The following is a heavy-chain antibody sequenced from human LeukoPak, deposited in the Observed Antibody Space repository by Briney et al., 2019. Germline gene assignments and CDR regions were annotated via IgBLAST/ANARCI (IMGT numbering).Heavy chain of an antibody. CDR1: GYTFTSYY. V-gene: IGHV1-46*01. J-gene: IGHJ4*02. CDR3: AKETYSSGWHAIFDY. Sequence: ASVKVSCKASGYTFTSYYMHWVRQAPGQGLEWMGIINPSGGSTSYAQKFQGRVTMTRDTSTSTVYMELSSLRAEDTAVYYCAKETYSSGWHAIFDYWGQGTLVTVSS. D-gene: IGHD6-19*01. CDR2: INPSGGST.